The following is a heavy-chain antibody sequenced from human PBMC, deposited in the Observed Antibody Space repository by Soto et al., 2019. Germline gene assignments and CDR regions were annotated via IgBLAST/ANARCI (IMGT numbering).Heavy chain of an antibody. Sequence: ASVKVSCKASGYTFTSYDINWVRQATGQGLEWMGWMNPNSGNTGYAQKFQGRVTMTRNTSTSTAYMELRSLRSDDTAVYYCARHGDILTGYYLYYFDFSGQGILVTVSS. J-gene: IGHJ4*02. CDR1: GYTFTSYD. CDR2: MNPNSGNT. V-gene: IGHV1-8*01. CDR3: ARHGDILTGYYLYYFDF. D-gene: IGHD3-9*01.